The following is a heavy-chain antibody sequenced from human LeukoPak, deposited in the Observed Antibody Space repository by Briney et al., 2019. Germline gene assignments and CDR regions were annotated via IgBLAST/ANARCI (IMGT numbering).Heavy chain of an antibody. CDR3: ARGGRGYGDY. Sequence: SAKVSCKASGGTFSSYAISWVRQAPGQGLEWMGGIIPIFGTANYAQKFQGRVTITADESTSTAYMELSSLRSDDTAVYYCARGGRGYGDYWGQGTLVTVSS. D-gene: IGHD5-12*01. CDR1: GGTFSSYA. J-gene: IGHJ4*02. V-gene: IGHV1-69*01. CDR2: IIPIFGTA.